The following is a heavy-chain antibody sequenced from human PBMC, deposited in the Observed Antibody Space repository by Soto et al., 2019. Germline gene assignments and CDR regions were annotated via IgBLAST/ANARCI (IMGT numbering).Heavy chain of an antibody. J-gene: IGHJ6*02. CDR2: ISYDGSNK. Sequence: GGSLRLSCAASGFTFSSYAMHWVRQAPGKGLEWVAVISYDGSNKYYADSVKGRFTISRDNSKNTLYLQMNSLRAEDTAVYYCARGRYSSSQTSYYYGMDVWGQGTTVTVSS. CDR1: GFTFSSYA. V-gene: IGHV3-30-3*01. CDR3: ARGRYSSSQTSYYYGMDV. D-gene: IGHD6-13*01.